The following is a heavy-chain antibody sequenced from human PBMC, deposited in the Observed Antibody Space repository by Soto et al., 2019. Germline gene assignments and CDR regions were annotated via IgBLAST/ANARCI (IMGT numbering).Heavy chain of an antibody. J-gene: IGHJ4*02. V-gene: IGHV4-4*02. CDR2: IYHSGST. Sequence: QVQLQESGPGLVKPSGTLSLTCAVSGGSISSSNWWSWVRQPPGKGLEWIGEIYHSGSTYYNPSLKGRCNISVDKSKNQFSLKLSSVTAADTAVYYCARRPLGIAEVGIEIWGQGTLVTVSS. D-gene: IGHD6-13*01. CDR1: GGSISSSNW. CDR3: ARRPLGIAEVGIEI.